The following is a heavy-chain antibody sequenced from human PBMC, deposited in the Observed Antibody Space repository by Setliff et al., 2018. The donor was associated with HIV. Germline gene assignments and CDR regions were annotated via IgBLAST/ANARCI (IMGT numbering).Heavy chain of an antibody. D-gene: IGHD2-21*01. J-gene: IGHJ3*01. CDR3: ARLIPTAFFGPRQDAFDS. Sequence: ASVKVSCKASGYSFTDYYIHWVRQAPGQGLEWMGWINPNSSGTTYVQKFQGWVSMTRDTSIGTAYMELSSLRSDDTATYYCARLIPTAFFGPRQDAFDSWGQGTLVTVSS. V-gene: IGHV1-2*04. CDR2: INPNSSGT. CDR1: GYSFTDYY.